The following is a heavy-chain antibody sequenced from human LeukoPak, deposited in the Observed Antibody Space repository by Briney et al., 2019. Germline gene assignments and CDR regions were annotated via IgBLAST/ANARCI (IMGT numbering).Heavy chain of an antibody. D-gene: IGHD3-9*01. J-gene: IGHJ4*02. CDR2: IYYSGST. CDR1: GGSISSYY. V-gene: IGHV4-59*08. CDR3: ARHLRYFDWLFDY. Sequence: SETLSLTCTVSGGSISSYYWSWIRQPPGKGLEWIGYIYYSGSTNYNPSLKSRVTISVDTSKNQFSLKLSSVTAADTDVYYCARHLRYFDWLFDYWGQGTLVTASS.